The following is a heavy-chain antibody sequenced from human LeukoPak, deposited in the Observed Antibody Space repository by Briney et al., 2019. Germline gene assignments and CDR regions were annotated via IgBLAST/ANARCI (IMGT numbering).Heavy chain of an antibody. CDR1: GGSISSDY. CDR3: ARGTMGATPSVY. CDR2: IYYSGST. D-gene: IGHD3-10*01. J-gene: IGHJ4*02. Sequence: SETLSLTCTVSGGSISSDYWNWIRQPPGKGLEWIGYIYYSGSTNYNVSLKSRVTISVDTSKKQFSLRLSSVTAADTAVYYFARGTMGATPSVYCGQGTLVTVSS. V-gene: IGHV4-59*01.